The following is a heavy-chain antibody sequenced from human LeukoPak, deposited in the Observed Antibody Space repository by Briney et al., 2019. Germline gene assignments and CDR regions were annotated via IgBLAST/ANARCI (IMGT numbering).Heavy chain of an antibody. CDR2: ISWNSGSI. J-gene: IGHJ4*02. Sequence: AGGSLRLSCAASGFTFDDYAMHWVRQAPGKGLEWVSGISWNSGSIGYADSVKGRFTISRDNAKNSLYLQMNSLRAEDTALYYCAKGKDYYDSSGYYYPFDYWGQGTLVTVSS. V-gene: IGHV3-9*01. D-gene: IGHD3-22*01. CDR1: GFTFDDYA. CDR3: AKGKDYYDSSGYYYPFDY.